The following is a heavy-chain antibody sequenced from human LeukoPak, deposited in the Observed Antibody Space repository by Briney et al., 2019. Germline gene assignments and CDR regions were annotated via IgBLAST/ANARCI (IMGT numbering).Heavy chain of an antibody. CDR1: GFTFSSYA. V-gene: IGHV3-30*14. CDR3: ARADFFGYYDSSGYLGGFFDY. D-gene: IGHD3-22*01. CDR2: ISYDGSNK. Sequence: GGSLRLSCAASGFTFSSYAMHWVRQAPGKGLEWVALISYDGSNKYYADSVKGRFTISRDNSKNTLYLQMGSLRAEDMAVYYCARADFFGYYDSSGYLGGFFDYWGQGTLVTVSS. J-gene: IGHJ4*02.